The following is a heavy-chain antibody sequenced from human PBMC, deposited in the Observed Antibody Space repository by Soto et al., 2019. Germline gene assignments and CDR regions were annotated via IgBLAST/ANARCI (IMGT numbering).Heavy chain of an antibody. D-gene: IGHD5-12*01. CDR1: GDSFNNYA. CDR3: ARVSRDGYNWGYFDY. CDR2: ITPIFGTT. V-gene: IGHV1-69*06. Sequence: QVQLVQSGAEVKKPGSSVQVSCRASGDSFNNYAVSWVRQAPGQGLEWMGGITPIFGTTNYAQKFQGRVTITADTSTSTAYIQLSSLRSQDTAVYYCARVSRDGYNWGYFDYWGQGTLVTVSS. J-gene: IGHJ4*02.